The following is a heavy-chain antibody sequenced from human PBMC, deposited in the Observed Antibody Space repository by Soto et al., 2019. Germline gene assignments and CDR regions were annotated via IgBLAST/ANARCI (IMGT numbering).Heavy chain of an antibody. J-gene: IGHJ4*02. CDR3: ARDEAGNSNGYYYDY. Sequence: QVQLQESGPGLVKPSQTLALTCTVSGGSISSGDYYWRWIRQPPGKGLEWIGYIYYSGSTYYNPSLKSRVTISVDTSKNQFSLRLDSVAAADTAVYYCARDEAGNSNGYYYDYWGQGALVTVSS. D-gene: IGHD3-22*01. V-gene: IGHV4-30-4*01. CDR2: IYYSGST. CDR1: GGSISSGDYY.